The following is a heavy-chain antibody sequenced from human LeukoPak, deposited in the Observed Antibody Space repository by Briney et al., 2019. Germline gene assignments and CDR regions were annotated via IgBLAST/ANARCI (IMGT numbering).Heavy chain of an antibody. V-gene: IGHV3-9*01. Sequence: GGSLRLSCAASGFTFDDYAMHWVRQAPGKGLEWVSGISWNSGSIGYADSVKGRFTISRDNAKNSLYLQMNSLRAEDTALYYCAKDIGRFGELFGSDYWGQGTLVTVSS. CDR1: GFTFDDYA. CDR2: ISWNSGSI. CDR3: AKDIGRFGELFGSDY. D-gene: IGHD3-10*01. J-gene: IGHJ4*02.